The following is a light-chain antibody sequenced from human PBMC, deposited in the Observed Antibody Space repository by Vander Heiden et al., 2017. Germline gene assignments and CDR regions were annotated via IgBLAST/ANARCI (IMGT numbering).Light chain of an antibody. J-gene: IGLJ3*02. CDR1: SSNIGSNT. CDR2: SNN. V-gene: IGLV1-44*01. Sequence: QSVLTQPPSASWTPGQRVTISCSGSSSNIGSNTVNWYQQLPGTAPKLLIYSNNQRPSGVPDRFSGSKSGTSASLAISGLQSEDEADYYCAAWDDSLNALVFGGGTKLTVL. CDR3: AAWDDSLNALV.